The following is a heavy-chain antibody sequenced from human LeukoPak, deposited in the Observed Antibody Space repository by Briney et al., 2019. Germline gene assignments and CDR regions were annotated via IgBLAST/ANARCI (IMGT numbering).Heavy chain of an antibody. D-gene: IGHD3-10*01. J-gene: IGHJ5*02. CDR3: ARDRAHGSGSYRFWFDP. V-gene: IGHV4-4*07. CDR2: VYTSGGT. CDR1: GDSINNYY. Sequence: SETLSLTCTVSGDSINNYYWSWIRQPAGKRLEWIGRVYTSGGTNYNPSLKSRVTMSVDTSKNQFSLKLRSVTAADTAVYYCARDRAHGSGSYRFWFDPWGQGTLVIASS.